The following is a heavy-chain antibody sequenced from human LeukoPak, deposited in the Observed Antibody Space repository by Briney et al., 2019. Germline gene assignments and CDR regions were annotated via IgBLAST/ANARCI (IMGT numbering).Heavy chain of an antibody. CDR1: GFTFSTYA. V-gene: IGHV3-48*03. J-gene: IGHJ4*02. Sequence: PGGSLRLSCVASGFTFSTYAMNWIRQPPGKGLEWVAYFGSTGTIHYADSMRGRFTISRDNAEMSLFLQMNSLRVDDTAVYYCARSNGLRYFDRWGQGTLVTVSS. CDR2: FGSTGTI. CDR3: ARSNGLRYFDR. D-gene: IGHD4-11*01.